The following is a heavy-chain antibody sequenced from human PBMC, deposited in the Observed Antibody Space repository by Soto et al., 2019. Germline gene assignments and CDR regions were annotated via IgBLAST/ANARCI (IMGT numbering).Heavy chain of an antibody. Sequence: QVQLVQSGAEVEKPGASVKISCKASGYSFTSQYVHWVRQAPGQGLEWMGIINPNGGSTTYAQKFQGRSPMRRDTAKSQAHMGPSSLKTEGPAGYYCARGQWPRPGGGGTEPLDIWGQGTMVTVAS. CDR1: GYSFTSQY. V-gene: IGHV1-46*03. D-gene: IGHD6-19*01. J-gene: IGHJ3*02. CDR3: ARGQWPRPGGGGTEPLDI. CDR2: INPNGGST.